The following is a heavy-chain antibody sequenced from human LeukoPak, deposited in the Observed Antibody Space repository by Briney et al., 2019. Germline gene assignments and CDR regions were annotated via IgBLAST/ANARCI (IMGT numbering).Heavy chain of an antibody. CDR3: AKRDLGY. Sequence: GGSLRLSCAASGFTFSTYAMSWVRQAPGKGLEWVSTISSSGGSTYYADSVKGRFTISRDNSKNTVSLQMNSLRAEDTAVYYCAKRDLGYWGQGTLVTVSS. V-gene: IGHV3-23*01. CDR2: ISSSGGST. J-gene: IGHJ4*02. CDR1: GFTFSTYA.